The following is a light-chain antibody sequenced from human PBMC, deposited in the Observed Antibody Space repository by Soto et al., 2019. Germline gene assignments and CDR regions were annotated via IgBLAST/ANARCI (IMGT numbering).Light chain of an antibody. Sequence: HSVLTEPGSVSGSHGHSSSISCTGTRSDVGGYNYVSWYQQHPGKAPKLMIYEVSNRPSGVSNRFSGYKSGNTASLTISGRQAEDEADYYCRSYTSSSPYVFGTWTKVTV. V-gene: IGLV2-14*01. CDR1: RSDVGGYNY. J-gene: IGLJ1*01. CDR2: EVS. CDR3: RSYTSSSPYV.